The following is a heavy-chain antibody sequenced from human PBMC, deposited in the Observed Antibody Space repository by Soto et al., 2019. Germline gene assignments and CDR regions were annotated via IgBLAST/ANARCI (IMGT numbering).Heavy chain of an antibody. Sequence: QVQLQQWGAGLLKPSETLSLTCAVYGGSFSGYYWSWIRQPPGKGLEWIGEINHSGSTNYNPSLKSRVTISVDTSKNQFSLKLSSVTAADTAVYYWARRRFWGVCFDYWGQGTLVTVSS. D-gene: IGHD3-16*01. J-gene: IGHJ4*02. CDR2: INHSGST. CDR3: ARRRFWGVCFDY. CDR1: GGSFSGYY. V-gene: IGHV4-34*01.